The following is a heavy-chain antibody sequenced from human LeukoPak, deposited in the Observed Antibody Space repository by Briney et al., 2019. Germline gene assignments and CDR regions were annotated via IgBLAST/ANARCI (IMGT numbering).Heavy chain of an antibody. Sequence: ARSLRLSCAAPGFTFRSHAMHWVRQPPGSGLEWMAVIPYDGSNIYYADSVKGRFSISRDNSKSTLYLQMNSLRAEDTAVYYCARGPSGYYSAGYFDYWGQGSLVTVSS. CDR1: GFTFRSHA. D-gene: IGHD3-22*01. J-gene: IGHJ4*02. CDR2: IPYDGSNI. CDR3: ARGPSGYYSAGYFDY. V-gene: IGHV3-30*04.